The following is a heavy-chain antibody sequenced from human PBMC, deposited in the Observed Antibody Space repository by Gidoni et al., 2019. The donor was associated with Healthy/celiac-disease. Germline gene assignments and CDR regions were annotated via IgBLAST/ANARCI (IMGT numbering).Heavy chain of an antibody. V-gene: IGHV2-5*02. D-gene: IGHD2-21*02. CDR1: GFSLSTSGVG. Sequence: QITLKESGPTLVKPTQTLTLTCTFSGFSLSTSGVGVGWIRQPPGKALEWLALIYWDDDKRYSPSLKSRLTITKDTSKNQVVLTMTNMDPVDTATYYCAHSLAMGGLAYCGGDCYSRAADYWGQGTLVTVSS. J-gene: IGHJ4*02. CDR3: AHSLAMGGLAYCGGDCYSRAADY. CDR2: IYWDDDK.